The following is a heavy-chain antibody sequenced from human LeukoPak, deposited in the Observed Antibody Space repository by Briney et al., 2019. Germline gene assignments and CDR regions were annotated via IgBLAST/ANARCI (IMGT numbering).Heavy chain of an antibody. Sequence: GGSLRLSCAASGFTFSSSGMHWVRQAPGKGLEWVSFIRDDGSKTYYADSVKGRFSISGDNPKNTVYLQMNSLRAEDTAVYYCAKDQSYYDGGGYRYFDYWGQGTLVTVSS. V-gene: IGHV3-30*02. D-gene: IGHD3-22*01. CDR3: AKDQSYYDGGGYRYFDY. CDR2: IRDDGSKT. CDR1: GFTFSSSG. J-gene: IGHJ4*02.